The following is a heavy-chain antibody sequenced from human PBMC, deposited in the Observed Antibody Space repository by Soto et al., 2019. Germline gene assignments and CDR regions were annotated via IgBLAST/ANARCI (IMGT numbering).Heavy chain of an antibody. CDR2: IYPGDSET. CDR1: GYSFTTSW. V-gene: IGHV5-51*01. J-gene: IGHJ4*02. Sequence: GESLKISCQGSGYSFTTSWIGWVRQMPGKGLEWMGVIYPGDSETRYSPSFQGQVTISADKSISTAYLQWSSLKASDTAMFYCARQSYTSGCYDYWGQGTLVTVSS. CDR3: ARQSYTSGCYDY. D-gene: IGHD6-19*01.